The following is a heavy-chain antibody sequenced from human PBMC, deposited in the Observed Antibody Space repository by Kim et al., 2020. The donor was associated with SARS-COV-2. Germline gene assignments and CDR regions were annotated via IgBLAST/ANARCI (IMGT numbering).Heavy chain of an antibody. V-gene: IGHV3-30*01. D-gene: IGHD6-13*01. CDR3: ARDRSAAAAGRVDF. Sequence: AGSVKGRFTISRDNSKTTLYLHMNTLGAEDTAVYYCARDRSAAAAGRVDFWGQGTLVTVSS. J-gene: IGHJ4*02.